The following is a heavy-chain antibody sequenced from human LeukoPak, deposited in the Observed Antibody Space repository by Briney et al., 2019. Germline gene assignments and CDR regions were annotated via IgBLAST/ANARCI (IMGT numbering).Heavy chain of an antibody. J-gene: IGHJ4*02. V-gene: IGHV4-34*01. Sequence: KPSETLSLTCTVSGGAISSYYWSWIRQSPGKGLEWIGEINHSGSTNYNPSLKSRVTISVDTSKNQFSLKLSSVTAADTAVYYCARTDYDYVWGSYRDFDYWGQGTLVTVSS. CDR1: GGAISSYY. D-gene: IGHD3-16*02. CDR3: ARTDYDYVWGSYRDFDY. CDR2: INHSGST.